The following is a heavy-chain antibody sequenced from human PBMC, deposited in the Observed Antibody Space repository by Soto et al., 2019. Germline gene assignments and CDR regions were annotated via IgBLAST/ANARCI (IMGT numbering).Heavy chain of an antibody. D-gene: IGHD3-10*01. Sequence: SVKVSCKASGFTFTSSAVQWVRQARGQRLEWIGWIVVGSGNTNYAQKFQERVTITRDMSTSTAYMELSSLRSEDTAVYYCAADWYGSGSYYNYWGQGTLVTVSS. V-gene: IGHV1-58*01. J-gene: IGHJ4*02. CDR2: IVVGSGNT. CDR1: GFTFTSSA. CDR3: AADWYGSGSYYNY.